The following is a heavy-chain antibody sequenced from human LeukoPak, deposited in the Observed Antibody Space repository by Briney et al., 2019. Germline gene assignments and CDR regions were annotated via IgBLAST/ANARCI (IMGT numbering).Heavy chain of an antibody. CDR2: IYTSGST. CDR3: ARGSYYYGSGSYYLHYYFDY. CDR1: GDSISSGDYY. V-gene: IGHV4-61*02. D-gene: IGHD3-10*01. J-gene: IGHJ4*02. Sequence: SQTLSLTCTVSGDSISSGDYYWSWIRQPAGKGLEWIGRIYTSGSTNYNPSLKSRVTMSVDTSKNQFSLKLSSVTAADTAVYYCARGSYYYGSGSYYLHYYFDYWGQGTLVTVSS.